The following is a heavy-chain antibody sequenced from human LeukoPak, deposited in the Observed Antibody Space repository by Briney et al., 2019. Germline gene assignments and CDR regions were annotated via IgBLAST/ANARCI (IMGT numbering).Heavy chain of an antibody. D-gene: IGHD6-13*01. CDR3: GRAPSAAGTIDY. J-gene: IGHJ4*02. Sequence: GGSLRLSCAVSGFTFNSYWMHWVRQTPGKGLVWVSRLNSDGSSTSYADSVWGRFTISRDNAKNTLYLQMNSLRDEDMAVYYCGRAPSAAGTIDYWGQGTLVTVSS. CDR1: GFTFNSYW. V-gene: IGHV3-74*01. CDR2: LNSDGSST.